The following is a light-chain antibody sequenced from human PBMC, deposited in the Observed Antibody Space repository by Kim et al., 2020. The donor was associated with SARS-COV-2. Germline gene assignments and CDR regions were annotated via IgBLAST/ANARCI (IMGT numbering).Light chain of an antibody. V-gene: IGLV3-21*04. CDR2: FDS. Sequence: APGGTASLTCGGNNIGTKSVNWYQQKPGRAPVRVIYFDSDRHSGIPERFSVSSSGNTATLTISRVEAGDEADYYCQVWDSISDQSVFGTGTKVTVL. J-gene: IGLJ1*01. CDR1: NIGTKS. CDR3: QVWDSISDQSV.